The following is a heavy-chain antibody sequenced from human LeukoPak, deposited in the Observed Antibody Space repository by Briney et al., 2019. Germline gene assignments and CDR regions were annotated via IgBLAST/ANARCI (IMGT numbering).Heavy chain of an antibody. D-gene: IGHD3-9*01. CDR2: IYNGGTT. V-gene: IGHV3-66*01. Sequence: GGSLRLSCAAAGFIVRSNYMSWVRQSPGKGLEWVSVIYNGGTTDYADSVKGRFTISRDRSKNTLYLQMNSLRAEDTAVYYCARGQTYYDDSTGYHYYAFDIWGQGTMVTVSS. J-gene: IGHJ3*02. CDR1: GFIVRSNY. CDR3: ARGQTYYDDSTGYHYYAFDI.